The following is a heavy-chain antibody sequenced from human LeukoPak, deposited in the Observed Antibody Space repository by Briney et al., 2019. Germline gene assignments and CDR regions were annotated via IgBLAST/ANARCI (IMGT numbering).Heavy chain of an antibody. J-gene: IGHJ4*02. CDR2: IGTSSSYI. Sequence: PGGSLRLSCAASGFIFSTYSMNWVRQAPGKGLEWFSSIGTSSSYIYYGDSVKGRFTISRDNAKNSLYLQMNSLRAEDMAVYYCARGGVWQAFWSGNSDYWGQGTLVTVSS. V-gene: IGHV3-21*01. D-gene: IGHD3-3*01. CDR3: ARGGVWQAFWSGNSDY. CDR1: GFIFSTYS.